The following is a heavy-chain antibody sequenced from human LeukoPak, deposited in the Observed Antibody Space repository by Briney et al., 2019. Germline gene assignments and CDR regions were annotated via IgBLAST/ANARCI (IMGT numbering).Heavy chain of an antibody. V-gene: IGHV3-7*01. Sequence: GGSLRLSCATSGFTFSSNWMSWVRHVPGRGLDWVANIKPDGSTGYYAASVKGRFTVSRDNAKNSLYLQMNSLRAEDTAVYYCARGASGYSYGWGQGTLVTVSS. CDR1: GFTFSSNW. J-gene: IGHJ4*02. D-gene: IGHD5-18*01. CDR2: IKPDGSTG. CDR3: ARGASGYSYG.